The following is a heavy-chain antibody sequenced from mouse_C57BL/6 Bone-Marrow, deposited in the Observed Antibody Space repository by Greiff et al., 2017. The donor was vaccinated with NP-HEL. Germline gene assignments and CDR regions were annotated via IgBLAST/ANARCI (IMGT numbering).Heavy chain of an antibody. CDR2: IYPRSGNT. D-gene: IGHD2-3*01. Sequence: QVQLKESGAELARPGASVKLSCKASGYTFTSYGISWVKQRTGQGLEWIGEIYPRSGNTYYNEKFKGKATLTADKSSSTAYMELRSLTSEDSAVYFCARFPDGYSPFAYWGQGTLVTVSA. CDR3: ARFPDGYSPFAY. J-gene: IGHJ3*01. CDR1: GYTFTSYG. V-gene: IGHV1-81*01.